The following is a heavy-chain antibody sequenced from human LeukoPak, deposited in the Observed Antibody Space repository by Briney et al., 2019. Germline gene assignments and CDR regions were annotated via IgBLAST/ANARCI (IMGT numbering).Heavy chain of an antibody. V-gene: IGHV4-4*07. J-gene: IGHJ6*03. CDR1: GDSMSSYS. D-gene: IGHD1-26*01. CDR2: ISSSGNT. CDR3: ARDRHNIVGATGSMDV. Sequence: SETLSLTCSVSGDSMSSYSWSWIRQPAGRRLEWIGHISSSGNTNQNPSLKGRVSLSKDTSKNQFSLKLTSVTAADTAVYYCARDRHNIVGATGSMDVWGKGTTVTISS.